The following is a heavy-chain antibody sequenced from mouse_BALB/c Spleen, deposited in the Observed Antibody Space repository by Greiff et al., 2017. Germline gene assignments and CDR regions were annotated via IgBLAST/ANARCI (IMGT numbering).Heavy chain of an antibody. CDR1: GFTFSSFG. CDR2: ISSGSSTI. V-gene: IGHV5-17*02. Sequence: EVKVVESGGGLVQPGGSRKLSCAASGFTFSSFGMHWVRQAPEKGLEWVAYISSGSSTIYYADTVKGRFTISRDNPKNTLFLQMTSLRSEDTAMYYCATKLGYAMDYWGQGTSVTVSS. CDR3: ATKLGYAMDY. D-gene: IGHD4-1*01. J-gene: IGHJ4*01.